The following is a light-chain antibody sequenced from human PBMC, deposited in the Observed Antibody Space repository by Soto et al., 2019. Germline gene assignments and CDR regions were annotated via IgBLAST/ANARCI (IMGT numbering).Light chain of an antibody. CDR1: SSDVGNYKY. J-gene: IGLJ1*01. Sequence: QSALTQPASVSRSPGQSITISCTGTSSDVGNYKYVSWYQQHPGKAPKLMIYEVSNRPSGVSNRFSGSKSGNTASLTISGLQAEDETDYYCFSYTSSGTYVFGNGTKVTVL. CDR3: FSYTSSGTYV. CDR2: EVS. V-gene: IGLV2-14*01.